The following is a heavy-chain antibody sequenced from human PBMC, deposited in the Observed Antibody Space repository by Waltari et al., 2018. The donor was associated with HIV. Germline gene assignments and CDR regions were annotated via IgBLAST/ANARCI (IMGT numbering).Heavy chain of an antibody. Sequence: EVQLVESGGGLVQPGGSLGLSCAASGFTVTRNYLSWVRQAPGNGLEWVSVIYSGGSTYYADSVKGRFTISRDNSKNTLYLQMNSLRAEDTAVYYCASIAYCGGDCYPRGMDVWGQGTTVTVSS. J-gene: IGHJ6*02. V-gene: IGHV3-66*01. CDR1: GFTVTRNY. D-gene: IGHD2-21*02. CDR2: IYSGGST. CDR3: ASIAYCGGDCYPRGMDV.